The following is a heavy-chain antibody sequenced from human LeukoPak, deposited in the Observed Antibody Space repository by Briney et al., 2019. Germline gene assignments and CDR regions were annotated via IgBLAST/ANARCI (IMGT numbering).Heavy chain of an antibody. D-gene: IGHD3-3*01. CDR1: GYTFTSYG. CDR3: AKEALTIFGVVIITGTFDY. V-gene: IGHV1-18*01. CDR2: ISAYNGNT. Sequence: ASVKVSCKASGYTFTSYGIRWVRQAPGQGLEWMRWISAYNGNTNYAQKLQGRVTMTTDTSTSTAYMALRSLRSDDTAVNYCAKEALTIFGVVIITGTFDYWGQGTLVTVSS. J-gene: IGHJ4*02.